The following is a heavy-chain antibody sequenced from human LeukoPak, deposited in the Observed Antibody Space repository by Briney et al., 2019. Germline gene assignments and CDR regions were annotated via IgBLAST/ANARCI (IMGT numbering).Heavy chain of an antibody. CDR3: ARVSAGSGWNWDFDY. Sequence: ASVRVSCKASGGTFSSYAISWVRQAPGQGLEWMGWINTNTGNPTYAQGFTGRFVFSLDTSVSTAYLQISSLKAEDTAVYYCARVSAGSGWNWDFDYWGQGTLVTVSS. V-gene: IGHV7-4-1*02. CDR2: INTNTGNP. CDR1: GGTFSSYA. J-gene: IGHJ4*02. D-gene: IGHD6-19*01.